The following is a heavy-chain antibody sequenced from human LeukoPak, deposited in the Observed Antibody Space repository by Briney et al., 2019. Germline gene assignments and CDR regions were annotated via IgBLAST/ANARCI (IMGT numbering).Heavy chain of an antibody. V-gene: IGHV4-59*01. J-gene: IGHJ6*02. D-gene: IGHD3-10*01. CDR3: ARAYSSGSYFSRYYYYGMDV. CDR1: GGSISSYY. Sequence: SETLSLTCTASGGSISSYYWSWIRQPPGKGLEWIGYIYYSGSTNYNPSLKSRVTISVDTSKNQFSLKLSSVTAADTAVYYCARAYSSGSYFSRYYYYGMDVWGQGTTVTVSS. CDR2: IYYSGST.